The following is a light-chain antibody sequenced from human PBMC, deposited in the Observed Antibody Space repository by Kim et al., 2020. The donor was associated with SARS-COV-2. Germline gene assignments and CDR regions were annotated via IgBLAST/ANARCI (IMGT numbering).Light chain of an antibody. V-gene: IGKV1-5*03. CDR2: KAS. CDR1: QSISSW. Sequence: DIQMTQSPSPLSASVGDRVTIPCRASQSISSWLAWYQQKPGKAPKLLIYKASSLGSGVPSRFSGSGSGTEFTLTISSQQPDDFATYYCQQYNSYSYTFGQGTKLEI. J-gene: IGKJ2*01. CDR3: QQYNSYSYT.